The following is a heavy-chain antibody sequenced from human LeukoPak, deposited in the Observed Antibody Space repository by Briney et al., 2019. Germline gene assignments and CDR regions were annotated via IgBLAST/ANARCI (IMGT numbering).Heavy chain of an antibody. CDR2: ISSRSSTI. J-gene: IGHJ4*02. D-gene: IGHD3-3*01. CDR1: GFTFSDYV. Sequence: GGFLRLSCAASGFTFSDYVMNWGRQAPGKGLEWVSYISSRSSTIFYADSVKGRFTVSRDNANNSLFLQMNSLRDEDTAVYYCVRSRFSFDYWGQGTLVTVSS. CDR3: VRSRFSFDY. V-gene: IGHV3-48*02.